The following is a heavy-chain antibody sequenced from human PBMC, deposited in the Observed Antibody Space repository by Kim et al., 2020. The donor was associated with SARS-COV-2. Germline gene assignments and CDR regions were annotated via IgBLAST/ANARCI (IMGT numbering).Heavy chain of an antibody. J-gene: IGHJ6*02. CDR1: GFTFSSYA. Sequence: GGSLRLSCAASGFTFSSYAMSWVRQAPGKGLEWVSAISGSGGSTYYADSVKGRFTISRDNSKNTLYLQMNSLRAEDTAVYYCAKAAFVGSSWSYYYYGMDVWGQGTTVTVSS. CDR3: AKAAFVGSSWSYYYYGMDV. CDR2: ISGSGGST. D-gene: IGHD6-13*01. V-gene: IGHV3-23*01.